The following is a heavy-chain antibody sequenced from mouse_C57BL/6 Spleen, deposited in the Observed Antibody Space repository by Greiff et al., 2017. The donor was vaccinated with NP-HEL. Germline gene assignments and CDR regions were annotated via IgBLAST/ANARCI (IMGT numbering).Heavy chain of an antibody. D-gene: IGHD2-10*02. CDR1: GFTFSDYY. V-gene: IGHV5-16*01. Sequence: DVMLVESEGGLVQPGSSMKLSCTASGFTFSDYYMAWVRQVPEKGLEWVANINYDGSSTYYLDSLKSRFIISRDNAKNILYLQMSSLKSEDTATYYCARAPSYWYFDVWGTGTTVTVSS. J-gene: IGHJ1*03. CDR2: INYDGSST. CDR3: ARAPSYWYFDV.